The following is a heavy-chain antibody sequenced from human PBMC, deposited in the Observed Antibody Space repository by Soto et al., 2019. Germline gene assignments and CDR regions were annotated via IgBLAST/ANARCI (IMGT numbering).Heavy chain of an antibody. V-gene: IGHV1-3*01. CDR2: INAGNGNT. Sequence: ASVKVSCKASGYTFTSYGISWVRQAPGQGLEWMGWINAGNGNTKYSQKFQGRVTITRDTSASTAYMELSSLRSEDTAVYYCARDGYSSGWYGYYYYYYMDVWGKGTTVTVSS. D-gene: IGHD6-19*01. J-gene: IGHJ6*03. CDR3: ARDGYSSGWYGYYYYYYMDV. CDR1: GYTFTSYG.